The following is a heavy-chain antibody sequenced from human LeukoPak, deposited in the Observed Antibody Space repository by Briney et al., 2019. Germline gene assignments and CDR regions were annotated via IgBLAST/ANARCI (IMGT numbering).Heavy chain of an antibody. CDR3: AKPISGALAVTADWFAP. V-gene: IGHV3-23*01. Sequence: PGGSLRLSCEASGFAFSFFAMSWLRQAPGKGLEWVSTINANSGTRSYAASVRGRFTISRENSKNTLYLQLNTLRADDTAVYYCAKPISGALAVTADWFAPWGQGTLVVVSS. CDR1: GFAFSFFA. D-gene: IGHD2-21*02. CDR2: INANSGTR. J-gene: IGHJ5*01.